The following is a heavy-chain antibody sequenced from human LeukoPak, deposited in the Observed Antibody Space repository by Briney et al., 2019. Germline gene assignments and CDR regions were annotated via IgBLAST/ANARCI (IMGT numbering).Heavy chain of an antibody. CDR2: IYYSGST. V-gene: IGHV4-59*08. Sequence: SETLSLTCTVSGGSISSYYWSWIRQPPGKGLEWIGYIYYSGSTNYNPSLKSRVTISVDTSKNQFSLKLSSVTAADTAVYYCARHRGLWYYYGMDVWGQGTTVTVSS. J-gene: IGHJ6*02. CDR3: ARHRGLWYYYGMDV. D-gene: IGHD2-21*01. CDR1: GGSISSYY.